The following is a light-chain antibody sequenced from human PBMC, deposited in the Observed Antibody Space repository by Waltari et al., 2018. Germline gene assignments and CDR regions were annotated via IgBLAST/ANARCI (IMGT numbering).Light chain of an antibody. CDR1: NIESKH. J-gene: IGLJ1*01. CDR3: QVWDANTDPGV. Sequence: SYVLPQPPSVAVAPGETARVTCGGNNIESKHVHWYQQKPGQAPVLVISYDSDRPSGIPERFSGSNSGDTATLTISRVEAGDEADYYCQVWDANTDPGVFGTGTEVTVL. CDR2: YDS. V-gene: IGLV3-21*01.